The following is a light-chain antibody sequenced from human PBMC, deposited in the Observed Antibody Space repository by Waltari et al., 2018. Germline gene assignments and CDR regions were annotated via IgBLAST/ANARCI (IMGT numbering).Light chain of an antibody. V-gene: IGLV1-40*01. J-gene: IGLJ2*01. CDR1: SSDTGSLG. CDR3: QSYDNTGRGSVL. Sequence: LTQPPSLSGAPGHRVPISCPGSSSDTGSLGVNLYQHPPGSVPRLPIHDNPPRPLGVPDPFSASKSDPSASLDIPGLQPDDGADYYCQSYDNTGRGSVLIGGGTRLTVL. CDR2: DNP.